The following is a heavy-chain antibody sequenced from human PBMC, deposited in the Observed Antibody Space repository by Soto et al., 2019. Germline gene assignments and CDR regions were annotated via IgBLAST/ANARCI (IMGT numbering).Heavy chain of an antibody. CDR1: GFSLSASGVG. D-gene: IGHD2-2*01. CDR3: ARRPYASKPTCYFHL. Sequence: QITLKESGPTLVKPTQTLTLTCTFSGFSLSASGVGVGWIRQPPGKGLEWLALMYWEDDKRYSLFLKSRLTITKDTSKNQVILTMTNINPVDTATYYCARRPYASKPTCYFHLWGRGTLVTVSS. CDR2: MYWEDDK. J-gene: IGHJ2*01. V-gene: IGHV2-5*02.